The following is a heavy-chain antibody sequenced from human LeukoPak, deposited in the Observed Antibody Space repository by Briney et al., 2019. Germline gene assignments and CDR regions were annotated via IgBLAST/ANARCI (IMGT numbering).Heavy chain of an antibody. Sequence: PSETLSLTCTVSGGSISSYYWSWIRQPPGKGLEWIGYIYYSGSTNYNPSLKSRVTTSVDTSKNQFSLKLSSVTAADTAVYYCARGYGGNGFDYWGQGTLVTVSS. V-gene: IGHV4-59*01. J-gene: IGHJ4*02. CDR3: ARGYGGNGFDY. CDR2: IYYSGST. D-gene: IGHD4-23*01. CDR1: GGSISSYY.